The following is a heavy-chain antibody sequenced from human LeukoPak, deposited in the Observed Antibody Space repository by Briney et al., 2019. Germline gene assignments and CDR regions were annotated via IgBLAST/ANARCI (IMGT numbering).Heavy chain of an antibody. CDR1: GGSISSYY. V-gene: IGHV4-59*01. J-gene: IGHJ3*02. Sequence: PETLSLTCTVSGGSISSYYWSWIRQPPGKGLEWIGYIYYSGSTNYNPSLKSRVTISVDTSKNQFSLKLSSVTAADTAVCYCAKRDYDSAFDIWGQGTMVTVSS. CDR3: AKRDYDSAFDI. CDR2: IYYSGST. D-gene: IGHD5-12*01.